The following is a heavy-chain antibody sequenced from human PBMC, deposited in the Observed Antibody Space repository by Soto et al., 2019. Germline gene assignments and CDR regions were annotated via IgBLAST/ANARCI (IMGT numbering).Heavy chain of an antibody. J-gene: IGHJ6*02. CDR2: INSDGSST. D-gene: IGHD1-26*01. CDR1: GFTFSSYW. Sequence: XESLLLSGAASGFTFSSYWMHWVRQAPGKGLVWVSRINSDGSSTSYADSVKGRFTISRDNAKNTLYLQMNSLRAEDTAVYYCARRFTFIVGATTFHYYYYGMDVWGQGTTVTV. CDR3: ARRFTFIVGATTFHYYYYGMDV. V-gene: IGHV3-74*01.